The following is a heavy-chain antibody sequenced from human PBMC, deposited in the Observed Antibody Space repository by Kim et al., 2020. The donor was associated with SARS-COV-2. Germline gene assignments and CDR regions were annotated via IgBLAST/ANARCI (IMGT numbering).Heavy chain of an antibody. CDR2: EGGSI. CDR3: APQNGAS. V-gene: IGHV3-74*03. J-gene: IGHJ5*02. Sequence: EGGSITYADTVQGRLNIARDTARNTLYRQRNSVRAEDTAVYYCAPQNGASWGQGTLVTVSS. D-gene: IGHD2-8*01.